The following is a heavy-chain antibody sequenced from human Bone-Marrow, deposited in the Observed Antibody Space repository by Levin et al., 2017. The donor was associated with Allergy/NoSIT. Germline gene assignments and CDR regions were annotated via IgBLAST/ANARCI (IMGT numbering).Heavy chain of an antibody. CDR2: IDPSDSYT. CDR3: SSDKYRDSICWSGQDY. Sequence: RGESLKISCKGSGYSFTTYWISWVRQMPGKGLEWMGKIDPSDSYTSYSPSFQGHVTIPADKSISTAYLQWTSLKASASAMFYCSSDKYRDSICWSGQDYWGQGTLVTVAA. J-gene: IGHJ4*02. D-gene: IGHD4-11*01. V-gene: IGHV5-10-1*01. CDR1: GYSFTTYW.